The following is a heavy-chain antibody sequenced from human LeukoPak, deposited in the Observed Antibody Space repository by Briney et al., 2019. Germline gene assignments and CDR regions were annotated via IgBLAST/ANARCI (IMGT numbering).Heavy chain of an antibody. D-gene: IGHD1-26*01. Sequence: PSETLSLTCTVSGGSISSSSYYWGWIRQPPGKGLEWIGSIYYSGSTYYNPSLKSRVTISVDTSKNQFSLKLSSVTAADTAVYYCARFPWELLAFDIWGQGTMVTVSS. CDR1: GGSISSSSYY. CDR2: IYYSGST. J-gene: IGHJ3*02. CDR3: ARFPWELLAFDI. V-gene: IGHV4-39*01.